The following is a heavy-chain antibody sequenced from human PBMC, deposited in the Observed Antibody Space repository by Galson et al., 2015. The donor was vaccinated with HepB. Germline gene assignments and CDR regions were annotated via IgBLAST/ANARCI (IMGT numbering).Heavy chain of an antibody. CDR1: GFTFSSYA. Sequence: SLRLSCAASGFTFSSYAMSWVRQAPGKGLEWVSAISGSGGSTYYADSVKGRFTISRDNSKNTLYLQMNSLRAEDTAVYYCATYSAFVVVTAPSGAFDIWGQGTMVTVSS. CDR3: ATYSAFVVVTAPSGAFDI. D-gene: IGHD2-21*02. V-gene: IGHV3-23*01. J-gene: IGHJ3*02. CDR2: ISGSGGST.